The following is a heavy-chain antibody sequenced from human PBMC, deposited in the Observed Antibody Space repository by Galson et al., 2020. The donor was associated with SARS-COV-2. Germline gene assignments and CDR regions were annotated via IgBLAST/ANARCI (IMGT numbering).Heavy chain of an antibody. CDR2: ISYDGSNK. CDR3: AKLGDSSGYYYGYFQH. J-gene: IGHJ1*01. D-gene: IGHD3-22*01. Sequence: GESLKISCAASGFTFSSYGMHWVRQAPGKGLEWVAVISYDGSNKYYADSVKGRFTISRDNSKNTLYLQMNSLRAEDTAVYYCAKLGDSSGYYYGYFQHRGQGTLVTVSS. V-gene: IGHV3-30*18. CDR1: GFTFSSYG.